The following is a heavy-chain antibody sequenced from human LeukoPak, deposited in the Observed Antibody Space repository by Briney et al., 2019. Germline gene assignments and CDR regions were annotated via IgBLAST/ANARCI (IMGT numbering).Heavy chain of an antibody. J-gene: IGHJ3*02. CDR2: INTDGSST. Sequence: PGGSLRLSCAASGFTFSSYWMHWVRQAPGKGLVWVSRINTDGSSTSYADSVKGRFTISRDNAKNTLYLQMNSLRAEDTAVYYCAREGGYCSSTSCQTDAFDIWGQGTMVTVSS. CDR3: AREGGYCSSTSCQTDAFDI. V-gene: IGHV3-74*01. D-gene: IGHD2-2*01. CDR1: GFTFSSYW.